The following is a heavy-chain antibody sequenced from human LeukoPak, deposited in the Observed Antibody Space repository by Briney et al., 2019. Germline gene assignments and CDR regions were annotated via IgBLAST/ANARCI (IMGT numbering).Heavy chain of an antibody. CDR2: IYYSGST. Sequence: SETLSLTCTVSGGSISSYYWSWIRQPPGKGLEWIGYIYYSGSTNYNPSLKSRVTISVDTSKNQFSLKLSSVTAADTAVYYCAREVAEMAAAGTDSAFDIWGQGTMVTVSS. CDR3: AREVAEMAAAGTDSAFDI. J-gene: IGHJ3*02. D-gene: IGHD6-13*01. V-gene: IGHV4-59*01. CDR1: GGSISSYY.